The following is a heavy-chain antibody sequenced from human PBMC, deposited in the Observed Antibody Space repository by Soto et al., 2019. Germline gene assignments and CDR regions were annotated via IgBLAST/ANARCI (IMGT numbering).Heavy chain of an antibody. CDR2: IYYSGST. D-gene: IGHD2-15*01. J-gene: IGHJ6*02. V-gene: IGHV4-39*02. Sequence: SETLSLTCTVSGGSISSSSYYWGSIRQPPGKGLEWIGSIYYSGSTYYNPSLKSRVTISVDTSKNQFSLKLSSVTAADTAVYYCARDTYGGRHYYYYGMDVWGQGTTVTVSS. CDR3: ARDTYGGRHYYYYGMDV. CDR1: GGSISSSSYY.